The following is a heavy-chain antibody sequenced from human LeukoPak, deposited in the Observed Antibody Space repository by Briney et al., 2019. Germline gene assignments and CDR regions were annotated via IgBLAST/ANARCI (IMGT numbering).Heavy chain of an antibody. J-gene: IGHJ6*03. CDR1: GYTFTGYY. CDR3: ARDLKSFSMVRGVINYYYMDV. D-gene: IGHD3-10*01. V-gene: IGHV1-2*02. Sequence: ASVEVSCKASGYTFTGYYMHWVRQAPGQGLEWMGWINPNSGGTNYAQKFQGRVTMTRDTSISTAYMELSRLRSDGTAVYYCARDLKSFSMVRGVINYYYMDVWGRGTTVTISS. CDR2: INPNSGGT.